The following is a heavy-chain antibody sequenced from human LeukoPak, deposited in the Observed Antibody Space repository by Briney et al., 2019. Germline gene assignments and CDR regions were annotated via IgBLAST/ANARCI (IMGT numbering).Heavy chain of an antibody. CDR3: AREPSPSYYYGSGSHGWFDP. D-gene: IGHD3-10*01. J-gene: IGHJ5*02. V-gene: IGHV1-69*01. CDR1: GGTFSSYA. Sequence: SVQVSCKASGGTFSSYAISWVRQAPGQGLEWMGGIIPIVGTANYAQKFQARVTITADESTSTAYMELSSLRSEDTAVYYCAREPSPSYYYGSGSHGWFDPWGQGTLVTVSS. CDR2: IIPIVGTA.